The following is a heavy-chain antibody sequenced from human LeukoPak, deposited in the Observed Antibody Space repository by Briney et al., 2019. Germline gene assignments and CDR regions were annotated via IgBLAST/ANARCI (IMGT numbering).Heavy chain of an antibody. CDR3: ARVVVVAGSPYGMDV. CDR1: GYTFTSYG. J-gene: IGHJ6*02. V-gene: IGHV1-18*01. D-gene: IGHD2-15*01. CDR2: ISAYNGNT. Sequence: ASVKVSCKASGYTFTSYGISWVRQAPGQGLEWMGWISAYNGNTNYAQKLQGRVTMTTDTSTSTAYMELRSLRSEDTAVYYCARVVVVAGSPYGMDVWGQGTTVTVS.